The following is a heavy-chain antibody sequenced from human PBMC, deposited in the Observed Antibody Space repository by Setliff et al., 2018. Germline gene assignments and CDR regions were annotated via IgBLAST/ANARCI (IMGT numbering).Heavy chain of an antibody. J-gene: IGHJ3*02. CDR1: GYTLSKYY. CDR2: INPSGGLT. Sequence: ASVKVSCKASGYTLSKYYMHWVRQAPGQGLEWMGIINPSGGLTKYAQKFQGRVTMTSDTSTNTVYLEVSSLRSEDTAVYFCARDRLYNSWSGTSITAPHDAFDIWGQGTMVTVSS. CDR3: ARDRLYNSWSGTSITAPHDAFDI. V-gene: IGHV1-46*03. D-gene: IGHD3-3*01.